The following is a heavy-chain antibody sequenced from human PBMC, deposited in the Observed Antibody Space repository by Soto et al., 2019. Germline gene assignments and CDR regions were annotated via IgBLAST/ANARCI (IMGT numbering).Heavy chain of an antibody. CDR1: GDSVSSNSAA. V-gene: IGHV6-1*01. CDR3: ARGYSGYDSASNWFDP. Sequence: SQTLSLTCAISGDSVSSNSAAWSWIRQSPSRGLEWLGRTYYRSKWYNNYAVSVKSRITIKPDTSKNQFSLQLNSVTPEDTAVYYCARGYSGYDSASNWFDPWGQGTLVTVSS. CDR2: TYYRSKWYN. D-gene: IGHD5-12*01. J-gene: IGHJ5*02.